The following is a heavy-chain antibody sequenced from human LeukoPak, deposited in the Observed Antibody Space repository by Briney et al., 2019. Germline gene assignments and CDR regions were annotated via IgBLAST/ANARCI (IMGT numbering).Heavy chain of an antibody. CDR2: INHSGST. D-gene: IGHD2-21*01. J-gene: IGHJ6*03. CDR1: GGSFSGYY. CDR3: ARGSISLYYYYCYMDV. V-gene: IGHV4-34*01. Sequence: SETLSLTCAAYGGSFSGYYWSWIRQPPGKGLEWIGEINHSGSTNYNPSLKSRVTISVDTSKNQFSLKLSSVTAADTAVYYCARGSISLYYYYCYMDVCGKGTTVTVSS.